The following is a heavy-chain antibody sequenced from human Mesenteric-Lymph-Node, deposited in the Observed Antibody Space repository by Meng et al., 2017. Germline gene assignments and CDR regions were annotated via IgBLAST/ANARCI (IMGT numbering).Heavy chain of an antibody. CDR2: IDPKSGDT. V-gene: IGHV1-2*06. CDR3: ARDEDISAAGKLFGDY. Sequence: ASVKVSCKPSGYTFPDYCLHWVRRAPGQGLEWMGRIDPKSGDTHYAQRLQGRVTMTADTSISTAYMELSGLRSDDTAMYYCARDEDISAAGKLFGDYWGQGTLVTVSS. D-gene: IGHD6-13*01. CDR1: GYTFPDYC. J-gene: IGHJ4*02.